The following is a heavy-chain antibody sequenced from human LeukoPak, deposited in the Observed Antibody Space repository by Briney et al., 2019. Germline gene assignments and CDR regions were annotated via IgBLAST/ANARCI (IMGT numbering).Heavy chain of an antibody. V-gene: IGHV4-34*01. CDR1: GGSFSGYY. D-gene: IGHD3-22*01. Sequence: SETLSLTCAVYGGSFSGYYWSWIRQPPGKGLEWIGEINHSGSTNYNPSLKSRVTISVDTSKKQFSLKLSSVSAADTAVYYCVTYYFDSSGPKKNYWGQGTLVTVSS. CDR3: VTYYFDSSGPKKNY. J-gene: IGHJ4*02. CDR2: INHSGST.